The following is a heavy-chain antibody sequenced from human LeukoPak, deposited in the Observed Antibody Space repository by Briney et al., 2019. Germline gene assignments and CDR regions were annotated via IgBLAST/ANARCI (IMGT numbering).Heavy chain of an antibody. D-gene: IGHD6-13*01. CDR1: GGTFSSYA. CDR2: IIPNFGTA. CDR3: ARAADSSSYEIGVNWFDP. V-gene: IGHV1-69*06. Sequence: SVKVSCKASGGTFSSYAISWVRQAPGQGLEWMGGIIPNFGTANYAQKFQGRVTITADKSTSTAYMELSSLRSEDTAVYYCARAADSSSYEIGVNWFDPWGQGTLVTVSS. J-gene: IGHJ5*02.